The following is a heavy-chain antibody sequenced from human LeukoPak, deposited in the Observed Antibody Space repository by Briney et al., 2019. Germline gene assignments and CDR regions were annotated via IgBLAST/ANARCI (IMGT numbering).Heavy chain of an antibody. CDR1: GFTFSSYS. V-gene: IGHV3-48*01. Sequence: GGSLRLSCAASGFTFSSYSMNWVRQAPGKGLEWVSYISSSSSTIYYADSVKGRFTISRDNAKNSLYLQMNSLRAEDTAVYYCARIYCSGGSCADYWGQGTLVTVSS. J-gene: IGHJ4*02. CDR3: ARIYCSGGSCADY. CDR2: ISSSSSTI. D-gene: IGHD2-15*01.